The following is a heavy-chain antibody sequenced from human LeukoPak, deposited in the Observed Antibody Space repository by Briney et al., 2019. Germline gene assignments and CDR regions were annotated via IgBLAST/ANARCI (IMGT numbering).Heavy chain of an antibody. Sequence: GGSLRLSCAASGFTFSSYAMSWVRQAPGKGLEWVAIISYDGINKYYADSVKGRLTISRDNSKNTLYLQMNSLRVEDTAVYYCARDSSFSPVGGKPDYWGQGTLVTVSS. CDR1: GFTFSSYA. CDR2: ISYDGINK. CDR3: ARDSSFSPVGGKPDY. V-gene: IGHV3-30*04. D-gene: IGHD4-23*01. J-gene: IGHJ4*02.